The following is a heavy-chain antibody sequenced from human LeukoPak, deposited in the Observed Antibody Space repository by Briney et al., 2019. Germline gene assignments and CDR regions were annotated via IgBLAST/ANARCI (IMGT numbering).Heavy chain of an antibody. D-gene: IGHD2-21*02. Sequence: EASVKVSCKASGYTFTGYYMHWVRQAPGQGLEWMGWINPNSGGTNYAQKFQGRVTMTRDTSISTAYMELSGLTSDDTAIYYCARPTYCGSNCYFNFDYWGQGTLVTVSS. J-gene: IGHJ4*02. V-gene: IGHV1-2*02. CDR1: GYTFTGYY. CDR3: ARPTYCGSNCYFNFDY. CDR2: INPNSGGT.